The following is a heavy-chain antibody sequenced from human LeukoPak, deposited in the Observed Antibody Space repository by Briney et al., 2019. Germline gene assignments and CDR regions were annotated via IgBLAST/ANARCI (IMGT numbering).Heavy chain of an antibody. CDR1: XSYY. CDR2: IYYSGST. V-gene: IGHV4-59*01. CDR3: XXXXXXXXXXXXGXXXXXAXXI. J-gene: IGHJ3*02. Sequence: XSYYXSXIRQPPXKXXEWIGYIYYSGSTNYNPSLKSRVTISLDTCKNQFSLKLSSVTAADTAVYYCXXXXXXXXXXXXGXXXXXAXXIWGQGTXVTVSS.